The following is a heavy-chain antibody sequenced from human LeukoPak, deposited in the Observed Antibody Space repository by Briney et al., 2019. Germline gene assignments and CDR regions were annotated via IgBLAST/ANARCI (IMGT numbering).Heavy chain of an antibody. Sequence: GASVKVSCKASGYTFTSYGISWVRQAPGQGLEWMGWISAYNGNTNYAQKLQGRVTMTTDTSTSTAYMELRSLISDDTAVYYCARDGAITIFGVVSRPPQYYYYMDVWGKGTTVTVSS. CDR2: ISAYNGNT. J-gene: IGHJ6*03. V-gene: IGHV1-18*01. CDR1: GYTFTSYG. CDR3: ARDGAITIFGVVSRPPQYYYYMDV. D-gene: IGHD3-3*01.